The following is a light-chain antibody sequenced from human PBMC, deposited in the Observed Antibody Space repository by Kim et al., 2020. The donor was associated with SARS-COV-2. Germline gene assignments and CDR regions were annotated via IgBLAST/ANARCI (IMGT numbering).Light chain of an antibody. V-gene: IGKV3-15*01. CDR2: AAS. CDR3: QQYNNWPLT. CDR1: QTISIN. Sequence: SVSPGERATLSCRASQTISINLAWYQQKPGQAPRLLIYAASTGATGIPARFSGSGSGTEFTLTISSLQSEDFAVYYCQQYNNWPLTFGGGTKLEI. J-gene: IGKJ4*01.